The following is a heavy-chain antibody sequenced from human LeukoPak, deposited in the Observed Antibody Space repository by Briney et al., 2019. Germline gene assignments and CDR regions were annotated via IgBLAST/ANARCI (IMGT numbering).Heavy chain of an antibody. CDR3: ARLRNYGYYYDGTDV. CDR1: GFTFSSYS. V-gene: IGHV3-48*04. J-gene: IGHJ6*02. D-gene: IGHD3-16*01. CDR2: IVSSSTTM. Sequence: GGSLRLSCAASGFTFSSYSMNWVRQAPGKGLEWVSYIVSSSTTMYYADSVKGRFTISRDNAKNSLYLQMNSLRAEDTAVYYCARLRNYGYYYDGTDVWGQGTTVTVSS.